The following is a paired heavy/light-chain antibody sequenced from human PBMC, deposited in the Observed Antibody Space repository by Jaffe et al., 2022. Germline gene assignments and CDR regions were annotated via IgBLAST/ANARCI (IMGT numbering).Heavy chain of an antibody. V-gene: IGHV1-69-2*01. Sequence: EVQLVQSGAEVKKPGATVKISCKVSGYTFTDYYMHWVQQAPGKGLEWMGLVDPEDGETIYAEKFQGRVTITADTSTDTAYMELSSLRSEDTAVYYCATLYCSSTSCYRWGQGTLVTVSS. J-gene: IGHJ4*02. CDR2: VDPEDGET. CDR3: ATLYCSSTSCYR. D-gene: IGHD2-2*01. CDR1: GYTFTDYY.
Light chain of an antibody. CDR3: QQYDNLPRWT. J-gene: IGKJ1*01. V-gene: IGKV1-33*01. CDR1: QDISNY. CDR2: DAS. Sequence: DIQMTQSPSSLSASVGDRVTITCQASQDISNYLNWYQQKPGKAPKLLIYDASNLETGVPSRFSGSGSGTDFTFTISSLQPEDIATYYCQQYDNLPRWTFGQGTKVEIK.